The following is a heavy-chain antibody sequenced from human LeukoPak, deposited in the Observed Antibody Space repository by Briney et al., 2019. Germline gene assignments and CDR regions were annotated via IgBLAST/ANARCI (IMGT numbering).Heavy chain of an antibody. Sequence: GRSLRLSCAASGFTFSSYSMNWVRQAPGKGLEWVSSISSSSSYIYYADSVKGRFTISRDNAKNSLYLQMNSLRAEDTAVYYCAACSGGSCYSVDYWGQGTLVTASS. CDR3: AACSGGSCYSVDY. V-gene: IGHV3-21*01. D-gene: IGHD2-15*01. CDR2: ISSSSSYI. CDR1: GFTFSSYS. J-gene: IGHJ4*02.